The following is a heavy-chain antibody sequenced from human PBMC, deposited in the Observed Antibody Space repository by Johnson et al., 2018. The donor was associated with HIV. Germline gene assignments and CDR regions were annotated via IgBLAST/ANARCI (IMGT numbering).Heavy chain of an antibody. D-gene: IGHD6-13*01. J-gene: IGHJ3*02. CDR2: ISFAGNKK. CDR3: AKDILRIAAAGIYGASDI. CDR1: GFSFNNFG. Sequence: VQLVESGGGVVQPGRSLRLSCAASGFSFNNFGFHWVRQAPGKGLEWVAAISFAGNKKHYAESVKGRFTISRENSKNMLFLEMNSLRAEDKAIYHCAKDILRIAAAGIYGASDIWGQGTMVTVSS. V-gene: IGHV3-30*18.